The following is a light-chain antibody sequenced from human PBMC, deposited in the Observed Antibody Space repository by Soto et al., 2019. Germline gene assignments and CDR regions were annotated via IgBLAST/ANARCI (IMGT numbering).Light chain of an antibody. V-gene: IGKV1-39*01. CDR2: AAS. J-gene: IGKJ3*01. CDR1: QSISTY. CDR3: QQSYTTLFT. Sequence: DIQMTQSPSSLSASVGDRVTITCRASQSISTYLNWYQQKPGKAPKLLIFAASILQSGVPSRFSGSGSGTDFTLSISSLQPEDFAAYYCQQSYTTLFTFGPGTKVDFK.